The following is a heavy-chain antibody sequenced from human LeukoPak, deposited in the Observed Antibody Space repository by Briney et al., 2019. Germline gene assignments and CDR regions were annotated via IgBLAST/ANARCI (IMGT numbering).Heavy chain of an antibody. Sequence: TGGSLRLSCAASGFTFSSYAMSWVRQAPGKGLEWVSAISGSGGSTYYADSVKGRFTISRDNSENTLYLQMNSLRAEDTAVYYCAKSGQAAAGFGGIYYGMDVWGQGTTVTVSS. J-gene: IGHJ6*02. D-gene: IGHD6-13*01. CDR3: AKSGQAAAGFGGIYYGMDV. V-gene: IGHV3-23*01. CDR2: ISGSGGST. CDR1: GFTFSSYA.